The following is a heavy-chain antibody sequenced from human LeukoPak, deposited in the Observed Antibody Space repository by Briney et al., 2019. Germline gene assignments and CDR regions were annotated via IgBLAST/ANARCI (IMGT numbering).Heavy chain of an antibody. J-gene: IGHJ4*02. D-gene: IGHD3-22*01. CDR1: GASISSYY. Sequence: SETLSLTCTVSGASISSYYWSWIRQPPGKGLGWIGDIYYSGSIKYNPSLKSRVTMSVDTSKNQFSLKLSSVTAADTAIYYCARENPSGYYNRPIDYWGQGTLVTVSS. V-gene: IGHV4-59*01. CDR2: IYYSGSI. CDR3: ARENPSGYYNRPIDY.